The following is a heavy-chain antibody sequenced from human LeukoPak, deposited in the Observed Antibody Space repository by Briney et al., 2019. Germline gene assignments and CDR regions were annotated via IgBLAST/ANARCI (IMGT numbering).Heavy chain of an antibody. V-gene: IGHV4-39*07. CDR1: GGSISSGGYY. D-gene: IGHD3-16*02. J-gene: IGHJ4*02. CDR3: ASGPFYDYVWGSYRMGPHFDY. CDR2: INHSGST. Sequence: SETLSLTCTVSGGSISSGGYYWSWIRQPPGKGLEWIGEINHSGSTNYNPSLKSRVTISVDTSKNQFSLKLSSVTAADTAVYYCASGPFYDYVWGSYRMGPHFDYWGQGTLVTVSS.